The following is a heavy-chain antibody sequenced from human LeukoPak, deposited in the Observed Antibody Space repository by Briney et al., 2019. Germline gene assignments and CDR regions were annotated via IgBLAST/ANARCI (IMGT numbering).Heavy chain of an antibody. CDR1: DFSFTTYA. D-gene: IGHD5-12*01. Sequence: GGSLRLSCAASDFSFTTYAMSWVRQAPGKGLEWVSAISGSGGSTYYADSVKGRFTISRDNAKNSLYLQMNSLRAEDTAVYYCARVSGYSNAFDIWGQGTMVTVSS. J-gene: IGHJ3*02. V-gene: IGHV3-23*01. CDR3: ARVSGYSNAFDI. CDR2: ISGSGGST.